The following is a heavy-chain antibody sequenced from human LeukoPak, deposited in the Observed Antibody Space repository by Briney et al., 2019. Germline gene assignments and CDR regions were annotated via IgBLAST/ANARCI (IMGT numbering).Heavy chain of an antibody. CDR3: ARYCNGVSCYSGYDY. CDR1: GFTFSSYA. J-gene: IGHJ4*02. V-gene: IGHV3-64*01. Sequence: RSGGSLRLSCAASGFTFSSYATDWVRQTPGKGLEYVSAFSTNGGGTYYANSVKGRFTISRDNPKLTLYLQMGSLRADDIAVYYCARYCNGVSCYSGYDYWGQGTLVTVSS. CDR2: FSTNGGGT. D-gene: IGHD2-15*01.